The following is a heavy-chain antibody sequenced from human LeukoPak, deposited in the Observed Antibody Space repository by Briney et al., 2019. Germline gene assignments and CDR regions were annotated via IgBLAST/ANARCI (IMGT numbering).Heavy chain of an antibody. V-gene: IGHV1-18*01. CDR2: ISAYNGNT. CDR3: ARVPGTRQWAPDY. Sequence: ASVKVSCKASGYTFTSYAMYWVRQAPGQRLEWMGWISAYNGNTNYAQKLQGRVTMTTDTSTSTAYMELRSLRSDDTAVYYCARVPGTRQWAPDYWGQGTLVTVSS. J-gene: IGHJ4*02. D-gene: IGHD2-8*01. CDR1: GYTFTSYA.